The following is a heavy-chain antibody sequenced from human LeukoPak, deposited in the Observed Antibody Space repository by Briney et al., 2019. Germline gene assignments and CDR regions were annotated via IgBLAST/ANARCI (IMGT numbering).Heavy chain of an antibody. CDR2: IKNKDEGEKT. CDR1: GFTFSNVW. J-gene: IGHJ4*02. CDR3: TTGIDYGGGY. D-gene: IGHD3-16*01. V-gene: IGHV3-15*05. Sequence: PGESLRLSCAASGFTFSNVWMSCVRHAPGKGLEWVGRIKNKDEGEKTDYAAPVKGRFTISRDDSKATLFLQMNSLKMEDTAIYYCTTGIDYGGGYWGQGTLVSVSS.